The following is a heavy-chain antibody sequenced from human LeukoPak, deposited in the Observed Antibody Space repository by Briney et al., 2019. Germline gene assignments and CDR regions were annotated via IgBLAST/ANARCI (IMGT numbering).Heavy chain of an antibody. V-gene: IGHV1-18*01. Sequence: GASVTVSCKASGYTFTSYGISWVRQAPGQGLEWMGWISAYNGNTNYAQKLQGRVTMTTDTSTSTAYMELRSLRSDDTAVYYCARDFWGDYYYYYYMDVWGKGTTVTVSS. D-gene: IGHD3-16*01. CDR1: GYTFTSYG. CDR2: ISAYNGNT. CDR3: ARDFWGDYYYYYYMDV. J-gene: IGHJ6*03.